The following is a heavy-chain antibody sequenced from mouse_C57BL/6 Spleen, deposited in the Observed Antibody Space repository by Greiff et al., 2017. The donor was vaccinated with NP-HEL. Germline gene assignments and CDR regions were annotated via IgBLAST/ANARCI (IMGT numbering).Heavy chain of an antibody. V-gene: IGHV1-15*01. CDR2: IDPETGGT. CDR1: GYTFTDYE. Sequence: VKLMESGAELVRPGASVTLSCKASGYTFTDYEMHWVKQTPVHGLEWIGAIDPETGGTAYNQKFKGKAILTADKSSSTAYMELRGLTSEDSAVYYCTKLGPGAMDYWGQGTSVTVSS. D-gene: IGHD4-1*01. CDR3: TKLGPGAMDY. J-gene: IGHJ4*01.